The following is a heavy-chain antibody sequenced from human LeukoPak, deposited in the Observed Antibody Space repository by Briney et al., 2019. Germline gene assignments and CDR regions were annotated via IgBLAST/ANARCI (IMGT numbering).Heavy chain of an antibody. J-gene: IGHJ4*02. CDR1: GFTVSSNY. Sequence: GGSLRLSCAASGFTVSSNYMSWVRQAPGKGLEWVSVIYSGGSTYYADSVRGRFTISRDNAKNSLYLQMNSLRAEDTAVYYCARDREVYSRTLEDWGQGTLVTVSS. D-gene: IGHD6-13*01. V-gene: IGHV3-66*01. CDR3: ARDREVYSRTLED. CDR2: IYSGGST.